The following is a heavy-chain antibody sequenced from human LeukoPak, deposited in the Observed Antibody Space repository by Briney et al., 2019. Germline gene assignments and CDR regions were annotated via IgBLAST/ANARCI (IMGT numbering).Heavy chain of an antibody. CDR1: GGTFSSYA. CDR3: ARGYCSGGTCYLVENWFDP. D-gene: IGHD2-15*01. Sequence: ASVKVSCQASGGTFSSYAISWVRQAPGQGLEWMGGIIPIFGTANYEQKFQGRVTITADEYTSTAYMELNSLRSEDTAVYYCARGYCSGGTCYLVENWFDPWGQGTLVTVSS. V-gene: IGHV1-69*01. J-gene: IGHJ5*02. CDR2: IIPIFGTA.